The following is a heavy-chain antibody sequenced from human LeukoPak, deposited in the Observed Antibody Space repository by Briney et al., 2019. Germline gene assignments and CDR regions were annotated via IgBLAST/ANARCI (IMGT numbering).Heavy chain of an antibody. CDR1: GGSISSSSYY. CDR3: ARHEAITLVGEPER. J-gene: IGHJ4*02. D-gene: IGHD1-26*01. V-gene: IGHV4-39*01. Sequence: SETLTLTCTVSGGSISSSSYYWGWIRQPPGKGLEWIGSIYYSGSTYYNPSLKSRVTISVDTSKNQFSLKLSSVTAADTAVYYCARHEAITLVGEPERWGQGTLVTVSS. CDR2: IYYSGST.